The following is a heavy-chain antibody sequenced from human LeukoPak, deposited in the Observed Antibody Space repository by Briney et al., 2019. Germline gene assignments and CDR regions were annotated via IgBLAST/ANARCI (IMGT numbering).Heavy chain of an antibody. D-gene: IGHD3-10*01. J-gene: IGHJ4*02. V-gene: IGHV3-23*01. Sequence: GGSLRLSCAASGLTFSSYAMSWVRQAPGKGLEWVSVISGSGGSTYYADSVKGRFTISRDNSKNTLYLQMNSLRAEDTAVYYCAKRALLGFGELYYFDYWGQGTLVTVSS. CDR3: AKRALLGFGELYYFDY. CDR2: ISGSGGST. CDR1: GLTFSSYA.